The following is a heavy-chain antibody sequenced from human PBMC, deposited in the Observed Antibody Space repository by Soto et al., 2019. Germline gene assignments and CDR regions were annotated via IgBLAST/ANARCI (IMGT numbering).Heavy chain of an antibody. V-gene: IGHV4-34*01. Sequence: SETLSLTCAVYGGSFSGYYWSWIRQPPGKGLEWIGEINHSGSTNYNPSLKSRVTISVDTSKNQFSLKLSSVTAADTAVYYCANAVRGPPPYYFDYWGQGTLVTVSS. CDR2: INHSGST. J-gene: IGHJ4*02. D-gene: IGHD6-19*01. CDR1: GGSFSGYY. CDR3: ANAVRGPPPYYFDY.